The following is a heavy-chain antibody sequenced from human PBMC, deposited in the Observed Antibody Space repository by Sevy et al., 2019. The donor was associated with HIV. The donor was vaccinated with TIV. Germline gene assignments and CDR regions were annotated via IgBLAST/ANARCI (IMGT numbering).Heavy chain of an antibody. V-gene: IGHV4-4*07. Sequence: SETLSLTCTVSGGSISSYYWSWIRQPAGKGLEWIGRIYTSGSTNYNPSLKSRVTMSVDTSKNQLALRLSSVTAAATAVYYCARDPYDSSGYYYDYWGQGTLVTVSS. D-gene: IGHD3-22*01. CDR2: IYTSGST. CDR1: GGSISSYY. J-gene: IGHJ4*02. CDR3: ARDPYDSSGYYYDY.